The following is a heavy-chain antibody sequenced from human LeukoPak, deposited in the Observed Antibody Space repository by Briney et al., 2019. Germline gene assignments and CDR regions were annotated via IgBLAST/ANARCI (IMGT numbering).Heavy chain of an antibody. CDR2: LYSGGTT. V-gene: IGHV3-66*01. Sequence: ETLSLTCTVSGGSISSSSYYWGWIRQPPGKGLEWVSVLYSGGTTSYADSVKGRFTISRDNSKNTLYLEVNSLRAEDTAVYYCARGRWEPGGGVDYWGQGTLVTVSS. CDR3: ARGRWEPGGGVDY. CDR1: GGSISSSSYY. D-gene: IGHD1-26*01. J-gene: IGHJ4*02.